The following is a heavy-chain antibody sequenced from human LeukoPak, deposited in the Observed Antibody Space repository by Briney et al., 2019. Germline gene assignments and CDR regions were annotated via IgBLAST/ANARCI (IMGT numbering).Heavy chain of an antibody. CDR2: ISGSGGST. J-gene: IGHJ6*02. CDR3: AKDRPMATISFYYYYGMDV. Sequence: PGGSLRLSCAASGFTFSSYAMSWVRQAPGKGLEWVSAISGSGGSTYYADSVKGRFTISRDNSKNTLYLQMNSLRAEDTAVYYCAKDRPMATISFYYYYGMDVWGQGTTVTVSS. V-gene: IGHV3-23*01. D-gene: IGHD5-24*01. CDR1: GFTFSSYA.